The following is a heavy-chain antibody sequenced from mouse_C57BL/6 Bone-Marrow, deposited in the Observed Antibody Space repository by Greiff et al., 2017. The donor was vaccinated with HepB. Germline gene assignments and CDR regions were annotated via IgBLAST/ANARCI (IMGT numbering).Heavy chain of an antibody. J-gene: IGHJ3*01. CDR2: INPYNGGT. CDR3: ASPLTTVEFAY. V-gene: IGHV1-19*01. D-gene: IGHD1-1*01. Sequence: EVQLQESGPVLVKPGASVKMSCKASGYTFTDYYMNWVKQSHGKSLEWIGVINPYNGGTSYNQKFKGKATLTVDKSSSTAYMELNSLTSEDSAVYYCASPLTTVEFAYWGQGTLVTVSA. CDR1: GYTFTDYY.